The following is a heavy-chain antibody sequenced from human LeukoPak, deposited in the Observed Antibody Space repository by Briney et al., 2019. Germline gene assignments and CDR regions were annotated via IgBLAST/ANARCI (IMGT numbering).Heavy chain of an antibody. CDR3: AKDRASLITGLAP. D-gene: IGHD3-16*01. Sequence: ASVKVSCKASGYTLTGYYIHWVRQAPGQGLEWLGWINPNSGATNYAQNFQGRVTMTRDTSISTAYMDLRGLRSDDSAVYYCAKDRASLITGLAPWGQGTLVTVSS. CDR2: INPNSGAT. J-gene: IGHJ5*02. CDR1: GYTLTGYY. V-gene: IGHV1-2*02.